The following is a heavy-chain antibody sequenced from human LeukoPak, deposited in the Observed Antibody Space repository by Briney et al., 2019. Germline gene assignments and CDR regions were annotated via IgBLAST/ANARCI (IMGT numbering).Heavy chain of an antibody. J-gene: IGHJ4*02. V-gene: IGHV1-2*02. D-gene: IGHD1-1*01. CDR3: ARVLGTRGYAF. Sequence: ASVKVSCKASGYTFSDHYLHWVRQVPGQGLECLGWINPNDGVATYAQRFQDRVTVTRDTSTITAYMELSRLRSDDTAVYYCARVLGTRGYAFWGQGTLVTVSS. CDR2: INPNDGVA. CDR1: GYTFSDHY.